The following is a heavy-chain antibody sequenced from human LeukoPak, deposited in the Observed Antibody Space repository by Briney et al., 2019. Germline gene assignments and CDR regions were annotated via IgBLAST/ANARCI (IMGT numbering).Heavy chain of an antibody. D-gene: IGHD1-1*01. Sequence: PGGSLRLSCAASGFTFSSYAMHWVRQAPGEGLEWVAVISYDGSNKYYADSVKGRFTISRDNSENSLYLQMNSLRAEDTAVYYCATHWRGRWGQGTLVTVSS. V-gene: IGHV3-30-3*01. CDR1: GFTFSSYA. CDR3: ATHWRGR. CDR2: ISYDGSNK. J-gene: IGHJ4*02.